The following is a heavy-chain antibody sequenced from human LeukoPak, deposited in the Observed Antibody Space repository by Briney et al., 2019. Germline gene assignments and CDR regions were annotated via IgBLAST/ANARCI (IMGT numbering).Heavy chain of an antibody. CDR3: ARGGRSRKIQLWLRPFDY. J-gene: IGHJ4*02. CDR1: GGSFSGYY. CDR2: INHSGST. D-gene: IGHD5-18*01. Sequence: PSETLSPTCAVYGGSFSGYYWSWIRQPPGKGLEWIGEINHSGSTNYNPSPKSRVTISVDTSKNQFSLKLSSVTAADTAVYYCARGGRSRKIQLWLRPFDYWGQGTLVTVSS. V-gene: IGHV4-34*01.